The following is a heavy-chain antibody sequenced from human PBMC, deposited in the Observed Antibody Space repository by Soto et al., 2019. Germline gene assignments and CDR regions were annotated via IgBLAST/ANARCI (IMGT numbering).Heavy chain of an antibody. CDR2: IHHSGVS. J-gene: IGHJ5*02. CDR3: VRDLADRGFFDL. D-gene: IGHD3-10*01. V-gene: IGHV4-59*01. Sequence: SENPALTSRVSGVSFTAYYWTWIRQAPGKGPEWIGYIHHSGVSNFNPSLKSRLTMSVDTSKNQVFLKLTSVTAADTAVYYCVRDLADRGFFDLWGQGKMVSVSA. CDR1: GVSFTAYY.